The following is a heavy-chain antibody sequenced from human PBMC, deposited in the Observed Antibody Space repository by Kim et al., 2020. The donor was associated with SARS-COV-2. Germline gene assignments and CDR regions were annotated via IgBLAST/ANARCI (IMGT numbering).Heavy chain of an antibody. Sequence: GGSLRLSCAASGFTFSSYGMHWVRQAPGKGLEWVAVISYDGSNKYYADSVKGRFTISRDNSKNTLYLQMNSLRAEDTAVYYCASLSFSSSPLDYWGQGT. J-gene: IGHJ4*02. V-gene: IGHV3-30*03. CDR2: ISYDGSNK. D-gene: IGHD6-13*01. CDR3: ASLSFSSSPLDY. CDR1: GFTFSSYG.